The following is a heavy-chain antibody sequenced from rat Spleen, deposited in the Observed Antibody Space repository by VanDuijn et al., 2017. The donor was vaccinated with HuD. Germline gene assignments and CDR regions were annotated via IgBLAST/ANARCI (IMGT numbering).Heavy chain of an antibody. CDR1: GFTFSDYY. V-gene: IGHV5-22*01. J-gene: IGHJ2*01. D-gene: IGHD1-11*01. CDR2: ISYEGTTN. Sequence: EVQLVESGGGLVQPGRSLKLSCAASGFTFSDYYMAWVRQAPKKGLEWVASISYEGTTNYYGDAVKGRLTISRDNAKSTLYLQMDSLRSEDTATYYCARRGEGHYFDYWGQGVMVTVSS. CDR3: ARRGEGHYFDY.